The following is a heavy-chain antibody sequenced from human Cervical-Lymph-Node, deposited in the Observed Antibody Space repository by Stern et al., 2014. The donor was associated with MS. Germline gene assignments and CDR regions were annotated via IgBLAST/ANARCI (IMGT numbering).Heavy chain of an antibody. V-gene: IGHV3-21*01. CDR1: GFPFSRYS. J-gene: IGHJ2*01. Sequence: QLVESGGGLVKPGGSLRLSWAASGFPFSRYSMHLVPPAPGKGLEWVSTISSSSSFIYYADTVKGRFTISRDNAKNSLYLQMNSLRAEDTALYYCARVNEGFWYLDLWGRGTLVTASS. CDR3: ARVNEGFWYLDL. CDR2: ISSSSSFI.